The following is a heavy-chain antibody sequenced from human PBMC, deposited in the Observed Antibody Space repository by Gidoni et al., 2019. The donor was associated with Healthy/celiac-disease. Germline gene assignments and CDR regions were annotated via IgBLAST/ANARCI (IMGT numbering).Heavy chain of an antibody. V-gene: IGHV3-9*01. CDR2: ISWNSGSI. J-gene: IGHJ5*02. D-gene: IGHD4-17*01. CDR1: GLTFDDYA. CDR3: AKDRGTVTTGWFDP. Sequence: EVQLVESGGGLVQPGRSLRLSCAASGLTFDDYAMHWVRQAPGKGLEWVSGISWNSGSIGYADSVKGRFTISRDNAKNSLYLQMNSLRAEDTALYYCAKDRGTVTTGWFDPWGQGTLVTVSS.